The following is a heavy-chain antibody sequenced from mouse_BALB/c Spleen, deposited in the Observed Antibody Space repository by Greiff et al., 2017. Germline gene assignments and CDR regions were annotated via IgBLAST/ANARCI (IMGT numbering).Heavy chain of an antibody. D-gene: IGHD1-1*02. CDR3: ASWLGNFFDY. CDR1: GYSFTSYY. V-gene: IGHV1S135*01. J-gene: IGHJ2*01. CDR2: IDPFNGGT. Sequence: VQLQQSGPELMKPGASVKISCKASGYSFTSYYMHWVKQSHGKSLEWIGYIDPFNGGTRYNQKFKGKATLTVDKSSSTAYMHLSSLTSEDSAVYYCASWLGNFFDYWGQGTTLTVSS.